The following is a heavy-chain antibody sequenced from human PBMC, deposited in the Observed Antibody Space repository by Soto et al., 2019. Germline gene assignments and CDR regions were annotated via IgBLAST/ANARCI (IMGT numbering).Heavy chain of an antibody. Sequence: HPGGSLRLSCAASGFTLSSYWMAWVRQTPGKGLEFVANIREDGKEINYVDSVKGRFTISRDNAKNSLFLQMNSLRDDDTAVYYCGTDQWGGAFDIGGQGTMVTVS. CDR2: IREDGKEI. CDR1: GFTLSSYW. V-gene: IGHV3-7*01. CDR3: GTDQWGGAFDI. J-gene: IGHJ3*02. D-gene: IGHD3-10*01.